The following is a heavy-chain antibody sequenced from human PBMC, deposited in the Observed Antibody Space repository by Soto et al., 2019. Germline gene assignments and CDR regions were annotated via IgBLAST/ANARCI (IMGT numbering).Heavy chain of an antibody. CDR1: GYTFSDYG. J-gene: IGHJ4*02. CDR2: ISAKNGNT. Sequence: QVQLVQSGTDVKKPGASVKVSCKTSGYTFSDYGISWVRQAPGQGLEWMGWISAKNGNTNFAQKFRGRVTMTTDTSTSTVYMELRSLKADDTAVYYCAREPPETPPDYWGQETLVTVSS. CDR3: AREPPETPPDY. V-gene: IGHV1-18*01.